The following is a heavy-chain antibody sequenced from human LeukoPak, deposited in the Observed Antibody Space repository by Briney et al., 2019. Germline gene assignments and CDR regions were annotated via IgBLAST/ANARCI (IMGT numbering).Heavy chain of an antibody. CDR3: ARRYSSGWYDAFDI. D-gene: IGHD6-19*01. CDR1: GYTFTVYY. Sequence: ASVKVSCKASGYTFTVYYMHWVRQAPGQGLEWMGWINPNSGDTNYAQKFQGRVTMTRDTSISTAYMELSRLRSDGTAVYYCARRYSSGWYDAFDIWGQGTMVTVSS. J-gene: IGHJ3*02. V-gene: IGHV1-2*02. CDR2: INPNSGDT.